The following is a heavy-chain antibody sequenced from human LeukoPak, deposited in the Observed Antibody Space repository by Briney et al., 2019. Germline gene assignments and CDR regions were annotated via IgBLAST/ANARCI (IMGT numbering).Heavy chain of an antibody. CDR1: GYTFTGYY. Sequence: ASVKVSCKASGYTFTGYYMHWVRQAPGQGLEWMGWINPNNGGTNYARGFQGRVTMTRDTSISTAYMELTGLTSDDTAVYYCASRSSTVAKFPFHYWGQGTLVTVSS. J-gene: IGHJ4*02. CDR3: ASRSSTVAKFPFHY. D-gene: IGHD4-17*01. CDR2: INPNNGGT. V-gene: IGHV1-2*02.